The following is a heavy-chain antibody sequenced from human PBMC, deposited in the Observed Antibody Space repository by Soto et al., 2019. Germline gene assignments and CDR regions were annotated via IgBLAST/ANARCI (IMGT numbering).Heavy chain of an antibody. V-gene: IGHV4-34*01. CDR1: GGSFSGYY. Sequence: QVQLQQWGAGLLKPSETLSLTCAVYGGSFSGYYWSWIRQPPGKGLEWIGEINHRGSTNYNPSLKTRVTTSLHTSKTQFSLKLSSVTAADTAVYYCARGAETGGYRYGQHYFDYWGQGTLVTVSS. CDR2: INHRGST. CDR3: ARGAETGGYRYGQHYFDY. D-gene: IGHD5-18*01. J-gene: IGHJ4*02.